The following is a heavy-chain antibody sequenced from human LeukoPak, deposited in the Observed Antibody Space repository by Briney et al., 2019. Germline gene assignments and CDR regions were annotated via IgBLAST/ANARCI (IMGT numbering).Heavy chain of an antibody. D-gene: IGHD4-17*01. J-gene: IGHJ5*02. Sequence: ASVKVSCKASGYTFTSYGISWVRQAPGQGLEWMGWISAYNGNTNYAQKLQGRVTMTTDTSTSTAYMELRNLRSDDTAVYYCARQSYGDYSGWFDPWGQGTLVTVSS. V-gene: IGHV1-18*01. CDR3: ARQSYGDYSGWFDP. CDR2: ISAYNGNT. CDR1: GYTFTSYG.